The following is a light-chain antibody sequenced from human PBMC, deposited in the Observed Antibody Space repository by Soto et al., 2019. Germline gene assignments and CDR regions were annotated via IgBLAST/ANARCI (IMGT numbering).Light chain of an antibody. CDR1: QSIHTS. Sequence: FFTQSPATLSLSPGERATLSCRASQSIHTSLAWYQQKSGKPPRLVIYDSTLRANGVPDRFGGSRSGTEFTLTINSLEPEDFAVYYCQQRNVWPPITFGQGTRLEIK. V-gene: IGKV3-11*01. J-gene: IGKJ5*01. CDR2: DST. CDR3: QQRNVWPPIT.